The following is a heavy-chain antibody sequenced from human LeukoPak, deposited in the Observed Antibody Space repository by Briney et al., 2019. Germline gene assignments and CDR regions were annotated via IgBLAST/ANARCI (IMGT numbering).Heavy chain of an antibody. CDR3: AKTRYYDSRGYFDY. CDR1: GFTFDDYA. Sequence: GGSLRLSCAASGFTFDDYAMHWVRQAPGKGLEWVSGISWNSGSIDYADSVKGRFTISRDNAKNSLYLQMNSLRAEDTALYYCAKTRYYDSRGYFDYWGQGTLVTVSS. J-gene: IGHJ4*02. D-gene: IGHD3-22*01. V-gene: IGHV3-9*01. CDR2: ISWNSGSI.